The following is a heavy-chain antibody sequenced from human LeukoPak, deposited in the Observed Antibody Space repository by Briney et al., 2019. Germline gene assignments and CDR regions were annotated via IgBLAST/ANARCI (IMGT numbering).Heavy chain of an antibody. D-gene: IGHD4-11*01. V-gene: IGHV3-21*01. CDR2: ITNRGIHI. CDR3: ARVAQGATTENYYYYYMDV. CDR1: GFAFNSYT. J-gene: IGHJ6*03. Sequence: GRSLRLSCAASGFAFNSYTIKWVRQAPGKGLEWVSAITNRGIHIYNADSVKGRFTISRDNAENSAYLQMSSLRAEDTAVYYCARVAQGATTENYYYYYMDVWGKGTTVTVSS.